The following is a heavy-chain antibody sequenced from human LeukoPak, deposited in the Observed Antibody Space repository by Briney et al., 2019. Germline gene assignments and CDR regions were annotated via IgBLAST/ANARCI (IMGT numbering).Heavy chain of an antibody. Sequence: PGGSLRLSCAASGFTVSSNYMSWVRQAPGKGLEWVSVIYSGGSTYYADSVKGRFTISRDNSKNTLYLQMNSLRAEDTALYYCARGAPYYYYGMDVWGQGTTVTVSS. CDR1: GFTVSSNY. V-gene: IGHV3-53*01. J-gene: IGHJ6*02. CDR2: IYSGGST. CDR3: ARGAPYYYYGMDV.